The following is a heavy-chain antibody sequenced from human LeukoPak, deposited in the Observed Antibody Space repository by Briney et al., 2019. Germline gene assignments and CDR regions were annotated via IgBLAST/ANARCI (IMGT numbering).Heavy chain of an antibody. D-gene: IGHD3-22*01. J-gene: IGHJ1*01. Sequence: GASVKVSCKASGYTFTSYGISWVRQAPGQGLEWMGWISAYNGNTNYAQKLQGRVTMTTDTSTSTAYMELRSLRSDDTAVYYCACANYYDSSGYYLPEYFHHWGQGTLVTVSS. CDR3: ACANYYDSSGYYLPEYFHH. CDR2: ISAYNGNT. CDR1: GYTFTSYG. V-gene: IGHV1-18*01.